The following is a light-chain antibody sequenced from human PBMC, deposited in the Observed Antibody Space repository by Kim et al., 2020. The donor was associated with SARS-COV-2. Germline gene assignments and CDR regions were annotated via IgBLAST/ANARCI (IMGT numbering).Light chain of an antibody. J-gene: IGKJ2*01. CDR1: QSVLYSPDNRNC. CDR3: QQYLGSPPYT. Sequence: DIVMTQSPDSLAVSLGERATINCKSSQSVLYSPDNRNCLAWYQHKPGQPPKLLIYSASTREFGVPDRFTGSGSVTDFTLTISSLQAEDVAVYYRQQYLGSPPYTFGQGTKLEI. CDR2: SAS. V-gene: IGKV4-1*01.